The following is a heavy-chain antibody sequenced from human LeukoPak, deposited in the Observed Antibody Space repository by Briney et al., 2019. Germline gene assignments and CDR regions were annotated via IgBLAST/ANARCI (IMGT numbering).Heavy chain of an antibody. CDR2: ISSSSSYI. J-gene: IGHJ4*02. CDR3: ARSPLRYFDWYFDY. Sequence: GGSLRLSCAASGFTFSSYSMNWVRQAPGKGLEWVSSISSSSSYIYYADSVKGRIIISRDNAKNSLYLQMNSLRAEDTAVYYCARSPLRYFDWYFDYWGQGTLVTVSS. V-gene: IGHV3-21*01. CDR1: GFTFSSYS. D-gene: IGHD3-9*01.